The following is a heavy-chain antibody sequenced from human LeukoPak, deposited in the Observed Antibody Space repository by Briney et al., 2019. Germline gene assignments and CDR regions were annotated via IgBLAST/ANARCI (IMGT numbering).Heavy chain of an antibody. J-gene: IGHJ4*02. CDR2: ISYDGSNK. CDR3: AKDQLHDFWSGYPPNAFDY. V-gene: IGHV3-30*18. D-gene: IGHD3-3*01. Sequence: GGSLRLSCAASGFTFSSYGMHWVRQAPGKGLEWVAVISYDGSNKYYADSVKGRFTISRDNSKNTLYLQMNSLRAEDTAVYYCAKDQLHDFWSGYPPNAFDYWGQGTLVTVSS. CDR1: GFTFSSYG.